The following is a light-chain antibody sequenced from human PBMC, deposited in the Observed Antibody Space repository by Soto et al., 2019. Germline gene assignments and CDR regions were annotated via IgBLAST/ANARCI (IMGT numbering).Light chain of an antibody. V-gene: IGKV3-11*01. CDR3: QQYNTWPPIT. J-gene: IGKJ5*01. Sequence: EIVLTQSPATLSLSPVEGATLSCRASQSVGSYLAWYQQKPGQAPRLFIYDASNRATGIPARFSGSGSGTDFTLTISSLEPEDFAVYYCQQYNTWPPITFGQGTRLEIK. CDR2: DAS. CDR1: QSVGSY.